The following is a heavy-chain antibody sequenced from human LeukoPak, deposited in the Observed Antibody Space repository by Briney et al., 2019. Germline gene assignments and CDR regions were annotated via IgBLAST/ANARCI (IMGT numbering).Heavy chain of an antibody. CDR1: GGSISGYY. Sequence: SETLSLTCTVSGGSISGYYWSWIRQPPGKGLEWIGYIYNSGSTNYNPSLKSRVTISVDTSKNQFSLKLSSVTAADTAVYYCARGNDYYYYMDVWGKGTTVTVSS. CDR3: ARGNDYYYYMDV. D-gene: IGHD1-1*01. V-gene: IGHV4-59*01. J-gene: IGHJ6*03. CDR2: IYNSGST.